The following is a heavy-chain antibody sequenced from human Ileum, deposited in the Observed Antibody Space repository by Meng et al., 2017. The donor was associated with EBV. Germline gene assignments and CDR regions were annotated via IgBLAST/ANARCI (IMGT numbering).Heavy chain of an antibody. V-gene: IGHV1-46*01. J-gene: IGHJ4*02. D-gene: IGHD3-16*01. CDR2: INTSVGYT. CDR1: GYTFTNYY. Sequence: QVQLVQPGAEVKKPGSSVKVCCKASGYTFTNYYMHWVRQTPGQGLEWMGIINTSVGYTSHAQKFQGRVTMTRDTSTSTVHMEVSSLRSADTAVYYCARASRVLGGFDYWGKGTLFNVSS. CDR3: ARASRVLGGFDY.